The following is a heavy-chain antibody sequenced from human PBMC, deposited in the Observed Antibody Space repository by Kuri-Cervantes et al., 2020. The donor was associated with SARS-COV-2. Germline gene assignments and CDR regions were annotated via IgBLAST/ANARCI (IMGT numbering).Heavy chain of an antibody. V-gene: IGHV3-33*08. D-gene: IGHD3-3*01. Sequence: GESLKISCAASGFTFSSYAMSWVRRAPGKGLEWVAVIWYDGSNKYYADSVKGRFTISRDNSKNTLYLQMNSLRAEDTAVYYCARDAGYDFWSGYNYHPYYGMDVWGQGTTVTVSS. CDR1: GFTFSSYA. J-gene: IGHJ6*02. CDR3: ARDAGYDFWSGYNYHPYYGMDV. CDR2: IWYDGSNK.